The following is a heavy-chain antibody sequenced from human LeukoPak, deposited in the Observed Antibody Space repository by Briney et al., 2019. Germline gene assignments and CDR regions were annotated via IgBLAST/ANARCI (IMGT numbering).Heavy chain of an antibody. V-gene: IGHV3-23*01. J-gene: IGHJ4*02. Sequence: PGGSLRLSCVASGFTFRNYAMSWVRQAPGKGLEWVSSISGSGGTTYYTDSVKGRFTISRDNSKSTLYLQMNSLRVGDTAVYYCAKARGYSGHDYLGSFDYWGQGTLVTVSS. CDR2: ISGSGGTT. D-gene: IGHD5-12*01. CDR1: GFTFRNYA. CDR3: AKARGYSGHDYLGSFDY.